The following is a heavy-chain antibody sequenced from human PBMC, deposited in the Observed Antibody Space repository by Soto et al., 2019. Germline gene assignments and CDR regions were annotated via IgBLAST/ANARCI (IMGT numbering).Heavy chain of an antibody. Sequence: SLRLSCAASGFTFSSYGMHWVRQAPGKGLEWVAVIWYDGSNKYYADSVKGRFTISRDNSKNTLYLQMNSLRAEDTAVYYCAREGGLSGSYYISSSYYFDYWGQGTLVTVSS. V-gene: IGHV3-33*01. CDR2: IWYDGSNK. CDR3: AREGGLSGSYYISSSYYFDY. J-gene: IGHJ4*02. D-gene: IGHD1-26*01. CDR1: GFTFSSYG.